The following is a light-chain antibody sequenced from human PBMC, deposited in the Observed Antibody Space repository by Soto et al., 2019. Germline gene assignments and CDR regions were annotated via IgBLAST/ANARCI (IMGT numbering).Light chain of an antibody. CDR2: STD. CDR3: VLCMGSGMWV. CDR1: SGSVSTSYY. Sequence: QTVVIQEPSFSVSPGGTVTLTCDLSSGSVSTSYYPSWYQQTPGQAPRTLIYSTDTHSSGVPDRFSASILGNKAALTITGAQADDESDHYCVLCMGSGMWVFGRGTQLTGL. J-gene: IGLJ6*01. V-gene: IGLV8-61*01.